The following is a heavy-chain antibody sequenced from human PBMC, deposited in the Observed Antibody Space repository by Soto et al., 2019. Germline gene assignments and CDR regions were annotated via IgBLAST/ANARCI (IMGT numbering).Heavy chain of an antibody. CDR2: IYWDDDK. D-gene: IGHD3-3*01. CDR1: GFSLTTSGVG. Sequence: QITLKESGPTVVKPTETLTLTCTFSGFSLTTSGVGVGWVRQSPGKAPEWLALIYWDDDKRYSTSRKSRLTITKDPSKNQVVLTMANVDPADTATYYCAHRVLRTVFGLVTTTAIYFDFWGQGTPVVVSS. J-gene: IGHJ4*02. CDR3: AHRVLRTVFGLVTTTAIYFDF. V-gene: IGHV2-5*02.